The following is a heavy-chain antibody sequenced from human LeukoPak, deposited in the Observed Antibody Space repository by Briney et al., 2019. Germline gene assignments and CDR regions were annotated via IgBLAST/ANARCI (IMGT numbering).Heavy chain of an antibody. Sequence: SETLYLTCAVYGGSFSGYYWSWIRQPPGKGLEWIGEINHSGSTNYNPSLKSRVTISVDTSKNQFSLKLSSVTAADTAVYYCARVPAYYYDSSGYNNYWGQGTLVTVYS. CDR3: ARVPAYYYDSSGYNNY. J-gene: IGHJ4*02. D-gene: IGHD3-22*01. V-gene: IGHV4-34*01. CDR2: INHSGST. CDR1: GGSFSGYY.